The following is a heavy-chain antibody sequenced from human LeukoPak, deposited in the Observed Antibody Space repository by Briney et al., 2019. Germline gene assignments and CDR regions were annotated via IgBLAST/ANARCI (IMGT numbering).Heavy chain of an antibody. Sequence: SETLSLTCAVYGGSFSGYYWSWIRQPPGKGLEWIGEINHSGSTNYNPSLKSRVTISVDTSKYQFSLRLNSVTAADTAVYYCARDSSSWNNFDYWGQGALVTVSS. V-gene: IGHV4-34*01. D-gene: IGHD6-13*01. CDR1: GGSFSGYY. CDR2: INHSGST. CDR3: ARDSSSWNNFDY. J-gene: IGHJ4*02.